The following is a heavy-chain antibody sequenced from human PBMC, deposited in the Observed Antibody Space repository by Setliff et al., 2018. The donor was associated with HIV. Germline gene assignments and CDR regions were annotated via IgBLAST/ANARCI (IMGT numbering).Heavy chain of an antibody. Sequence: GGSLRLSCAASGFTFSSYDIHWVRQAPGKGLEWVAFIRYDGSNKYYADSVKGRFTISRDNSKNPLYLQMNSLRAEDTAVYFCAKDRAVTAGLLMPLDYWGQGAQVTVSS. CDR2: IRYDGSNK. CDR1: GFTFSSYD. CDR3: AKDRAVTAGLLMPLDY. V-gene: IGHV3-30*02. D-gene: IGHD6-13*01. J-gene: IGHJ4*02.